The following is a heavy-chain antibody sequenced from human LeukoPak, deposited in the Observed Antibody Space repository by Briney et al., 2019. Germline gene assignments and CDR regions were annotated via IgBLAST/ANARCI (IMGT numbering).Heavy chain of an antibody. D-gene: IGHD4-23*01. CDR1: GFTFSSYG. Sequence: GGSLRLSCAASGFTFSSYGMHWVRQAPGKGLEWVAFIRYDGSNKYYADSVKGRFTISRDNSKNTLYLQMNSLRAEDTAVYYCARTYGGNSNYYYGMDVWGQGTTVTVSS. V-gene: IGHV3-30*02. J-gene: IGHJ6*02. CDR3: ARTYGGNSNYYYGMDV. CDR2: IRYDGSNK.